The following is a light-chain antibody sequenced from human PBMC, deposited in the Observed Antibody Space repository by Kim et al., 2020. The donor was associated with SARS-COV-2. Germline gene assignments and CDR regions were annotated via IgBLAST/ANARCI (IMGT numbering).Light chain of an antibody. CDR2: GAS. Sequence: APGERATLHCRASQSVSSNYLAWYQQKPGQAPRVLIYGASDRATGIPDRFSGSGSGTDFTLTISRLEPEDFAVYYCQQYGTSPWTFGQGTKVEIK. CDR1: QSVSSNY. CDR3: QQYGTSPWT. V-gene: IGKV3-20*01. J-gene: IGKJ1*01.